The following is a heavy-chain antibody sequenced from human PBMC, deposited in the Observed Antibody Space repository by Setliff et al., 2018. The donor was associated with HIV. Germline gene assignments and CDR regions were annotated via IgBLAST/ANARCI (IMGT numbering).Heavy chain of an antibody. CDR3: TRDHRFVDRYPDW. CDR1: GFTFGDYA. V-gene: IGHV3-49*04. D-gene: IGHD3-9*01. Sequence: GGSLRLSCAASGFTFGDYAMCWVRQAPGKGLEWVGFIRTNARGGATEYAASVKGRFTISRDDSKSIAYLQMSSLKIEDTAVYYCTRDHRFVDRYPDWWGQGTLVTVSS. CDR2: IRTNARGGAT. J-gene: IGHJ4*02.